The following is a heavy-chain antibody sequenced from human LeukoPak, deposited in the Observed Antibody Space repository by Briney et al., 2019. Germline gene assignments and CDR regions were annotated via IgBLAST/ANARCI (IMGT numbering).Heavy chain of an antibody. J-gene: IGHJ4*02. CDR1: GLIFSSNA. V-gene: IGHV3-7*04. CDR3: ARGGNFVRGITTY. D-gene: IGHD3-22*01. CDR2: IKQNGSEE. Sequence: GRSLRLSCEVSGLIFSSNAMHWVRQAPGKGLEWVANIKQNGSEENYVDSVKGRFTISRDNAKSSLYLQMNSLRAEDTAVYYCARGGNFVRGITTYWGQGTLVTVSS.